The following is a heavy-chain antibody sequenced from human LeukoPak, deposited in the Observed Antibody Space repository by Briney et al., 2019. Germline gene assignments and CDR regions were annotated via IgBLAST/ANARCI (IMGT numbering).Heavy chain of an antibody. CDR2: ISSSSSYT. CDR1: GFTFSDYY. CDR3: ARDSTVTTFGGFDY. V-gene: IGHV3-11*06. Sequence: KAGGSLRLSCAASGFTFSDYYMSWIRQAPGKGLEWVSYISSSSSYTNYADSVKGRLTISRDNSKNTLYLQMNSLRAEDTAEYYCARDSTVTTFGGFDYWGQGTLVTVSS. J-gene: IGHJ4*02. D-gene: IGHD4-17*01.